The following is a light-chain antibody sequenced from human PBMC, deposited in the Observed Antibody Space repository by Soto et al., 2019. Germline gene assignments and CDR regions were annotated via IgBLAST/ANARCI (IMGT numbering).Light chain of an antibody. CDR2: GAS. CDR3: QQYKSFWT. J-gene: IGKJ1*01. V-gene: IGKV3-15*01. CDR1: QSVNSN. Sequence: EIVMTQSPATLSVSPGDRATLSCRASQSVNSNLAWYQQKPGQAPRLVIYGASARATGIPARFSGSGSGTEFTLTISSLQSEDFAVYYCQQYKSFWTFGQGTKVEIK.